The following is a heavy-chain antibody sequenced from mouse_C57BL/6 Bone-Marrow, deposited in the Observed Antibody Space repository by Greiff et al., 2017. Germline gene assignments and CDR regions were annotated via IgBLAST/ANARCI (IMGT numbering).Heavy chain of an antibody. D-gene: IGHD2-4*01. V-gene: IGHV5-6*01. Sequence: EVNVVESGGDLVKPGGSLKLSCAASGFTFSSYGMSWVRQTPDKRLEWVATISSGGSYTYYPDSVKGRFTISRDNAKNTLYLHMSSLKSEDTAMYYCARLGGLPWFAYWGQGTLVTVSA. CDR1: GFTFSSYG. J-gene: IGHJ3*01. CDR3: ARLGGLPWFAY. CDR2: ISSGGSYT.